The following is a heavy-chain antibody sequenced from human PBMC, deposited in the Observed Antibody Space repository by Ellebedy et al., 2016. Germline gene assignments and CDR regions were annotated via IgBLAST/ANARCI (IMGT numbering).Heavy chain of an antibody. CDR3: AKGTMDYFYH. CDR2: ISWDSAVI. V-gene: IGHV3-9*01. Sequence: SLKISXAGSGFTFNDYALHWVQQAPGKGLEWVSGISWDSAVIGYGGSVKGRFTISKDSAKNYLYLQMNSLRPEDTAFYYCAKGTMDYFYHWGQGTLVTVSS. D-gene: IGHD4/OR15-4a*01. CDR1: GFTFNDYA. J-gene: IGHJ4*02.